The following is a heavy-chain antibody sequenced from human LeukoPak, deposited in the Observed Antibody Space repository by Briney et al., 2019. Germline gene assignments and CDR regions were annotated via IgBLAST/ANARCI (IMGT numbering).Heavy chain of an antibody. V-gene: IGHV3-48*04. J-gene: IGHJ4*02. CDR3: ARDRGGCFDY. CDR2: ISSSGNPI. Sequence: GGSLRLSCAASGFTFSSYAMSWVRQAPGKGLEWISFISSSGNPIYYADSVKGRFTISRDNAKNSLYLQMNSLRAEDTAVYYCARDRGGCFDYWGQGTLVTVSS. D-gene: IGHD3-10*01. CDR1: GFTFSSYA.